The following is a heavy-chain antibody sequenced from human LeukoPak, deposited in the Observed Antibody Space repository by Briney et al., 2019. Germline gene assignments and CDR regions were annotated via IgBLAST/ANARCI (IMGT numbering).Heavy chain of an antibody. Sequence: GGSLRLSCAASGFTLSSYSMNWVRQAPGKGLEWVSYISSSSSTIYYADSVKGRFTVSRDNAKNSLYLQVNSLRAEDTAVYYCATAKNDYWGQGTLVTVSS. V-gene: IGHV3-48*01. J-gene: IGHJ4*02. CDR1: GFTLSSYS. CDR2: ISSSSSTI. CDR3: ATAKNDY.